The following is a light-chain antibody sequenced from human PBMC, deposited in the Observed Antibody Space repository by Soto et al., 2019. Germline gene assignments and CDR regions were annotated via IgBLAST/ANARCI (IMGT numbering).Light chain of an antibody. J-gene: IGKJ2*01. CDR3: MQHTHWPHT. Sequence: DVVLTQSPLSLPVTPGQPASISCRSTQGLVYINGKTFLSWFFQRPGQSPRRLIYDVSNRDSGAPDRFSGSGSGTDFPLHITRVEAEDAGVYYCMQHTHWPHTFGQGTKLEIK. CDR1: QGLVYINGKTF. V-gene: IGKV2-30*01. CDR2: DVS.